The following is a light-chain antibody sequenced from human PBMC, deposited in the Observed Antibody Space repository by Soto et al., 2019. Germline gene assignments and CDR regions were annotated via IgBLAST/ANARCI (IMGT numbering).Light chain of an antibody. CDR2: GAS. J-gene: IGKJ1*01. CDR1: QSVNNNY. CDR3: QQYATSPRT. V-gene: IGKV3-20*01. Sequence: ENLLTQSPGTLYLSPGDAATLSCRANQSVNNNYLAWYQQIPGQPPRLLIYGASSRATGIPDRFSGRGSGTDFTLTISRLEPEDFSVDYCQQYATSPRTFGQGTKVDIQ.